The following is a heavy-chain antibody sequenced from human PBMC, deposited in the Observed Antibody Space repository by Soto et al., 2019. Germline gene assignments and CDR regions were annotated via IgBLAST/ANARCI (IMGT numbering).Heavy chain of an antibody. J-gene: IGHJ4*02. D-gene: IGHD6-19*01. CDR1: GFTFSSYG. CDR2: IWYDGSNK. CDR3: ARTLAVAGSDY. V-gene: IGHV3-33*01. Sequence: QVQLVESGGGVVQPGRSLRLSCAASGFTFSSYGMQWVRQAPGKGLEWVAVIWYDGSNKYYADSVKGRFTISRDNSKNTVYLQMNSLRAEDTAVYYCARTLAVAGSDYWGQGTLVTVSS.